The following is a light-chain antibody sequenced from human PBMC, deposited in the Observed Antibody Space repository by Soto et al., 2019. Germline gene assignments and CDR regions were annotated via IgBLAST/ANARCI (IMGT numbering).Light chain of an antibody. V-gene: IGLV2-14*01. CDR3: SSYTSSSPLYV. CDR1: SSDVGGYNY. Sequence: QSALTQPASVSGSPGQSITISCTGTSSDVGGYNYVSWYQQHPGKAPKLMIYDVSNRPSGVSNRFSGSKSGNTASLTISGLQAEDDADYYGSSYTSSSPLYVFGTGTKLTVL. CDR2: DVS. J-gene: IGLJ1*01.